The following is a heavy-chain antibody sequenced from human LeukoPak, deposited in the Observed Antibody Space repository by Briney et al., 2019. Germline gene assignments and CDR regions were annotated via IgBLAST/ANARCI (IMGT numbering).Heavy chain of an antibody. J-gene: IGHJ4*02. Sequence: PSQTLSLTCAISGDSVSSNNSAWNWTRQSPPRSLEWLGTTYYRSRWFNDYAISVRSRISFTPDTSKNQFFLSLTSITPEDTAVYYCAKGSLQGGFDYWGQGTLVTVSS. CDR2: TYYRSRWFN. D-gene: IGHD3-16*01. CDR1: GDSVSSNNSA. CDR3: AKGSLQGGFDY. V-gene: IGHV6-1*01.